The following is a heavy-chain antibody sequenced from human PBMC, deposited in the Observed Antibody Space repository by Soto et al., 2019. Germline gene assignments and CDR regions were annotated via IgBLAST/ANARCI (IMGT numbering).Heavy chain of an antibody. Sequence: SETLSLTCTVSGGSISSGGYYWSWIRQHPGKGLEWIGYIYYSGSTYYNPSLKSRVTISVDTSKNQFSLKLSSVTAADTAVYYCARLRFWSGSTRYYGMDVWGQGTTVTVSS. V-gene: IGHV4-31*03. CDR3: ARLRFWSGSTRYYGMDV. CDR1: GGSISSGGYY. D-gene: IGHD3-3*01. CDR2: IYYSGST. J-gene: IGHJ6*02.